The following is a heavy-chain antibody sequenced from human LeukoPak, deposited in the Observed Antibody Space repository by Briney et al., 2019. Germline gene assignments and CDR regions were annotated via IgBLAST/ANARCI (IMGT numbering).Heavy chain of an antibody. CDR1: GGSFSGYY. CDR3: ARGYSSSWYDGYVWFDP. CDR2: INHSGST. V-gene: IGHV4-34*01. Sequence: SETLSLTCAVYGGSFSGYYWSWIRQPPGKGLEWIGEINHSGSTNYHPSLKSRVTISVDTSKNQFSLKLSSVTAADTAVYYCARGYSSSWYDGYVWFDPWGQGTLVTVSS. D-gene: IGHD6-13*01. J-gene: IGHJ5*02.